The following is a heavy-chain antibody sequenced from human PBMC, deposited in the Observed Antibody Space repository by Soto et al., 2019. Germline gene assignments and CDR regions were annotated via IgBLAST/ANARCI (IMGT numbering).Heavy chain of an antibody. J-gene: IGHJ6*03. CDR1: GGSISSYY. CDR2: IYYSGST. D-gene: IGHD6-19*01. CDR3: ARQRRPIAVAGTDYYMDV. V-gene: IGHV4-59*08. Sequence: SETLSLTCTVSGGSISSYYWSWIRQPPGKGLEWIGYIYYSGSTNYNPSLKSRVTISVDTSKNQFSLKLSSVTAADTAVYYCARQRRPIAVAGTDYYMDVWGKGTTVTVSS.